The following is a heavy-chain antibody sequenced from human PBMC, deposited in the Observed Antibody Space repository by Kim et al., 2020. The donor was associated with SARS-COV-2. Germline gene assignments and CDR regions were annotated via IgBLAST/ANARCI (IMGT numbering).Heavy chain of an antibody. Sequence: ASVKVSCKASGYTFTGYYMHWVRQAPGQGLEWMGWINPNSGGTNYAQKFQGRVTMTRDTSISTAYMELSRLRSDDTAVYYCAREVGAIFGVEMDGMDVWGQGTTVTVSS. D-gene: IGHD3-3*01. V-gene: IGHV1-2*02. CDR1: GYTFTGYY. J-gene: IGHJ6*02. CDR2: INPNSGGT. CDR3: AREVGAIFGVEMDGMDV.